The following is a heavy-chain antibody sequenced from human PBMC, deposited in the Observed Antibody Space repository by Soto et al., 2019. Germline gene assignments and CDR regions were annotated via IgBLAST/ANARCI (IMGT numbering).Heavy chain of an antibody. CDR1: GFTFSSYA. CDR2: ISGSGGST. V-gene: IGHV3-23*01. CDR3: AKDVPGTTDYFDY. J-gene: IGHJ4*02. Sequence: GGSLRLSCAASGFTFSSYALRWVRQAPGKGLEWVSAISGSGGSTYYADSVKGRFTISRDNSKNTLYLQMNSLRAEDTAVYYCAKDVPGTTDYFDYWGQGTLVTVSS. D-gene: IGHD1-1*01.